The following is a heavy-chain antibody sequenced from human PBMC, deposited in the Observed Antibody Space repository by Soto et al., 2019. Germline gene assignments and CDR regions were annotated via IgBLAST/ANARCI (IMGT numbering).Heavy chain of an antibody. D-gene: IGHD4-17*01. CDR2: IYYSGST. V-gene: IGHV4-39*01. Sequence: SETLSLTCTVSGGSISSSSYYWGWIRQPPGKGLEWIGSIYYSGSTYYNPSLKSRVTISVDTSKNQFSLKLSSVTAADTAVYYCARLFRYGDYPSYYYYYMDVWGKGTTVTVSS. CDR3: ARLFRYGDYPSYYYYYMDV. CDR1: GGSISSSSYY. J-gene: IGHJ6*03.